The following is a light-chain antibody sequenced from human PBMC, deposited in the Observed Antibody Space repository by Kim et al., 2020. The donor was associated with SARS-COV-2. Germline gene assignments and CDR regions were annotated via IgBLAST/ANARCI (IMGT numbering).Light chain of an antibody. V-gene: IGKV1-16*01. Sequence: DIQMTQSPSSLSASVGDRVTITCRASQNIRNSLAWFQQKPGKAPKSLIYGASTLQSGVPSRFSGGGSGTDFTLTISSLQPEDFAIYSCCHDSGYPITFGQGTRLEIK. CDR3: CHDSGYPIT. CDR2: GAS. CDR1: QNIRNS. J-gene: IGKJ5*01.